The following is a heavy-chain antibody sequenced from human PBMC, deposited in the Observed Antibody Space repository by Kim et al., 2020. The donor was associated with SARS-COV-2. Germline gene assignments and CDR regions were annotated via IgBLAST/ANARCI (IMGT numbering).Heavy chain of an antibody. CDR1: GFTFTDYA. D-gene: IGHD3-16*02. Sequence: GGSLRLSCAASGFTFTDYAMSWVRQAPGKGLEWVSGIVGDGERTFYADSLKGRSTISRDNSKNTLYLHINSLGAEDSATYYCARGNFYRFDIWGQVTTVT. J-gene: IGHJ3*02. V-gene: IGHV3-23*01. CDR2: IVGDGERT. CDR3: ARGNFYRFDI.